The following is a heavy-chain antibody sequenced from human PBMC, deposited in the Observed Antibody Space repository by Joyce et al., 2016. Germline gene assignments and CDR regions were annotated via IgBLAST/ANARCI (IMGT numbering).Heavy chain of an antibody. CDR3: ASGAYDSSGYTPLHY. Sequence: QVQLQESGPGLVKFSETLSLTCTVSGGSISSSYWTWIRQTPGKGLEWIGYVYYSASTNSTPSLKSRVTISVDTSKNQFSRDLTAVTAADTAVYYCASGAYDSSGYTPLHYWGQGTLVTVSS. D-gene: IGHD3-22*01. J-gene: IGHJ4*02. V-gene: IGHV4-59*01. CDR1: GGSISSSY. CDR2: VYYSAST.